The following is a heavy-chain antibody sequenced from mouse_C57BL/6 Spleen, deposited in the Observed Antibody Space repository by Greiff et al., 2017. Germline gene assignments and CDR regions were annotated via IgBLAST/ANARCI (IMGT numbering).Heavy chain of an antibody. J-gene: IGHJ2*01. CDR3: TREGYYAEGYFDY. Sequence: EVQGVESGEGLVKPGGSLKLSCAASGFTFSSYAMSWVRQTPEKRLEWVAYISSGGDYISYADTVQGRFTISRDNARNTLYLQMSSLKSEDTAMYYCTREGYYAEGYFDYWGQGTTLTVSS. CDR2: ISSGGDYI. D-gene: IGHD1-1*01. CDR1: GFTFSSYA. V-gene: IGHV5-9-1*02.